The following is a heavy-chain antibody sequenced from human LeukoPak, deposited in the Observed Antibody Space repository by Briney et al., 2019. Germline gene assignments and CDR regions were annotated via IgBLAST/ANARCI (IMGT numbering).Heavy chain of an antibody. CDR1: GFTFSSYA. Sequence: GGSLRLSCAASGFTFSSYAMHWVRQAPGKGLEWVAVISYDGSNKYYADSVKGRFTISRDNSKNTLYLQMNSLRAEDTAVYYCARDLGILSLERGKTAFDIWGQGTMVTVSS. V-gene: IGHV3-30-3*01. J-gene: IGHJ3*02. CDR3: ARDLGILSLERGKTAFDI. CDR2: ISYDGSNK. D-gene: IGHD7-27*01.